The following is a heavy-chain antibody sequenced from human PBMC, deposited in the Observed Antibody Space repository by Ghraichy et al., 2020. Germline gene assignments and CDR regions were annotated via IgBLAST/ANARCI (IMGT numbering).Heavy chain of an antibody. CDR1: GFTLSSYP. CDR2: ITGSSRTR. CDR3: ARGSTVVRFFYYDGMDV. D-gene: IGHD4-23*01. V-gene: IGHV3-48*02. Sequence: GGSLRLSCVGSGFTLSSYPMNWVRQSPGKGLEWVAYITGSSRTRSYADSVKGRFTISRDNAQNSLYLQMNSLRDEDTAVYFCARGSTVVRFFYYDGMDVWGQGTTVTVS. J-gene: IGHJ6*02.